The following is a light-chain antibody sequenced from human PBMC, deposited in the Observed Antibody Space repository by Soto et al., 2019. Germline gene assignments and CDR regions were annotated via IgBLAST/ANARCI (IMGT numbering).Light chain of an antibody. CDR1: QSISNW. V-gene: IGKV1-5*01. CDR2: DAS. Sequence: DIQMTQSPSTLSASVGDRVTITCRASQSISNWLAWYQQKPGKAPKLLIYDASSLDSGVPSRFSGSGSGTEFTLTISSLQPDDFATYYCQQYNSYSGTFGQGTKVDIK. J-gene: IGKJ1*01. CDR3: QQYNSYSGT.